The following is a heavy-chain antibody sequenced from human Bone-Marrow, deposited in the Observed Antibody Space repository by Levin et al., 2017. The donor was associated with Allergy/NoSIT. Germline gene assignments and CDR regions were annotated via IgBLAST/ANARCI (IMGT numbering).Heavy chain of an antibody. J-gene: IGHJ4*02. Sequence: SETLSLTCAVYGGSFSGYYWSWIRQPPGKGLEWIGEINHSGSTNYNPSLKSRVTISVDTSKNQFSLKLSSVTAADTAVYYCARGRKGYSYGSRPFDYWGQGTLVTVSS. D-gene: IGHD5-18*01. CDR3: ARGRKGYSYGSRPFDY. V-gene: IGHV4-34*01. CDR1: GGSFSGYY. CDR2: INHSGST.